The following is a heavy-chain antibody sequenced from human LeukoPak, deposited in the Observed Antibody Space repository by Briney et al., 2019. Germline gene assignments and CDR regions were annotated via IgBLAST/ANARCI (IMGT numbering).Heavy chain of an antibody. D-gene: IGHD1-1*01. Sequence: GGSLRLSCAASGFTFSSYAMHWVRQAPGKGLEWVAVISYDGSNKYYADSVKGRFTISRDNSKNTLYLQMNSLRAEDTAVYYCARDPQPRSRGTYYFDYWGQGTLVTVSS. J-gene: IGHJ4*02. CDR2: ISYDGSNK. CDR3: ARDPQPRSRGTYYFDY. CDR1: GFTFSSYA. V-gene: IGHV3-30*04.